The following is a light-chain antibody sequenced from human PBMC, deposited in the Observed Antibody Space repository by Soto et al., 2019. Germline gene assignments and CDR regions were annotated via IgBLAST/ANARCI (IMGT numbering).Light chain of an antibody. CDR3: QQYGIGVT. CDR1: QSVSSSY. J-gene: IGKJ4*01. Sequence: EIVLTQSPGTLSLSPGERATLSCRASQSVSSSYLAWYQQKPGQAPRLLIYGASSRATGIPDRFSGSGSGTDFTLTISRLEPEDCAVYYCQQYGIGVTFGGGTKVEIK. V-gene: IGKV3-20*01. CDR2: GAS.